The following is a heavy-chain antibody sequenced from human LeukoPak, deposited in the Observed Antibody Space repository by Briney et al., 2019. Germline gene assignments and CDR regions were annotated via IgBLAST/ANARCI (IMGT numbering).Heavy chain of an antibody. CDR1: GFTFSSYG. J-gene: IGHJ4*02. Sequence: GRSLRLSCAASGFTFSSYGMHWVRQAPGKGLEWVAVISYDGSNKYYADSVKGRFTISRDNSKNTLYLQMNSLRAEDTAVYYCAKDYLAGSIDYWGQGTLVTVSS. CDR2: ISYDGSNK. D-gene: IGHD2/OR15-2a*01. V-gene: IGHV3-30*18. CDR3: AKDYLAGSIDY.